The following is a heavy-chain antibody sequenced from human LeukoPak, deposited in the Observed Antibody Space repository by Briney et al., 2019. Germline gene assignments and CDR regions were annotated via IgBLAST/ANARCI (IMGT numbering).Heavy chain of an antibody. V-gene: IGHV3-48*01. CDR1: GFTFSSYG. D-gene: IGHD3-3*01. CDR2: ISSSSSNI. CDR3: ARDGNDFWSGTAFFDY. J-gene: IGHJ4*02. Sequence: GGSLRLSCAASGFTFSSYGMNWVRQAPGKGLEWVSYISSSSSNIYYADSVKGRLTISRDNAKNSLHLQMNSLRAEDTAVYYCARDGNDFWSGTAFFDYWGQGTLVTVSS.